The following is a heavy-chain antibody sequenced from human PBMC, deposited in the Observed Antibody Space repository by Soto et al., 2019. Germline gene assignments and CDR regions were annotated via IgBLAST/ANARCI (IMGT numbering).Heavy chain of an antibody. CDR3: ARGRNYYGSGSYGKYFQH. CDR1: GGSFSGYY. D-gene: IGHD3-10*01. V-gene: IGHV4-34*01. CDR2: INHSGST. J-gene: IGHJ1*01. Sequence: QVQLQQWGAGLLKPSETLSLTCAVYGGSFSGYYWSWIRQPPGKGLEWIGEINHSGSTNYNPSLKSRVTISVDTSKNQFSLKLSSVTAADTAVYYCARGRNYYGSGSYGKYFQHWGQGTLVTVSS.